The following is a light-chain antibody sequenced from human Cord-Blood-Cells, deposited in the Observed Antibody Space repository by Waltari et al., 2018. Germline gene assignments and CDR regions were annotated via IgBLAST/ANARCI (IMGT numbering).Light chain of an antibody. Sequence: QSALTQPASVSGSPGQSLTISCPGTSRAVGGYNDVAWYQQHPGKAPKLMIYDVSNRPSGVSNRFSGSKSGNTASLTISGLQAEDEADYYCSSYTSSSTWVFGGGTKLTVL. CDR1: SRAVGGYND. CDR2: DVS. V-gene: IGLV2-14*01. CDR3: SSYTSSSTWV. J-gene: IGLJ3*02.